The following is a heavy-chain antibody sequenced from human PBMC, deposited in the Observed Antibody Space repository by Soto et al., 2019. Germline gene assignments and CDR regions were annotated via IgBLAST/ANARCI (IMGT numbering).Heavy chain of an antibody. Sequence: ASVKVSCKASGYTFTSYAMHWVRQAPGQRLEWMGWINAGNGNTKYSQKFQGRVTITRDTSASTAYMELSRLRSEDTAVYYCARPSHCSSTSCPPLYWGQGTPVTVSS. CDR1: GYTFTSYA. CDR2: INAGNGNT. J-gene: IGHJ4*02. D-gene: IGHD2-2*01. V-gene: IGHV1-3*01. CDR3: ARPSHCSSTSCPPLY.